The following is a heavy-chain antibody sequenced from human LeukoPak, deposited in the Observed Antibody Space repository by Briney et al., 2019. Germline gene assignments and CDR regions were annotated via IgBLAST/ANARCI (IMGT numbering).Heavy chain of an antibody. CDR3: ARAQPVETAADPEPFDY. V-gene: IGHV1-69*04. Sequence: SVKVSCKASGGTFSSYAISWVRQAPGQGLEWMGRIIPILGIANYAQKFQGRVTITADKSTSTAYMELSSLRSEDTAVYYCARAQPVETAADPEPFDYWGQGTLVTVSS. CDR1: GGTFSSYA. CDR2: IIPILGIA. D-gene: IGHD6-13*01. J-gene: IGHJ4*02.